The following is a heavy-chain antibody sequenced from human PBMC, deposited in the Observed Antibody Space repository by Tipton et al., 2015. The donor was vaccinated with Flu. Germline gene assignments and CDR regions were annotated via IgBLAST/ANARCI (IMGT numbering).Heavy chain of an antibody. CDR2: MYTSGST. CDR3: ARGSGSGTFMIFDL. Sequence: LRLSCTVSGYSISSGYYWSWIRQPAGKGLEWIGRMYTSGSTNYNPSLKSRLTMSVDASKQQFSLKLSSMTAADTAVYYCARGSGSGTFMIFDLWGQGTLVTVSS. D-gene: IGHD3-10*01. CDR1: GYSISSGYY. V-gene: IGHV4-61*02. J-gene: IGHJ4*02.